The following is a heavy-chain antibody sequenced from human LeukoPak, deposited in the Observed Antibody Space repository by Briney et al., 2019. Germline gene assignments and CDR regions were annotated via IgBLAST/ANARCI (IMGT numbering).Heavy chain of an antibody. D-gene: IGHD6-13*01. Sequence: PSETLSLTCTVSGGSISSGGYYWSWIRQPAGKGLDWIGRIYSSGSTDYNPSLKSRVTMSVDTSKNQFSLKLTSVTAADTAVYYCARRQLANWFDPWGQGTLVTVSS. V-gene: IGHV4-61*02. CDR1: GGSISSGGYY. J-gene: IGHJ5*02. CDR3: ARRQLANWFDP. CDR2: IYSSGST.